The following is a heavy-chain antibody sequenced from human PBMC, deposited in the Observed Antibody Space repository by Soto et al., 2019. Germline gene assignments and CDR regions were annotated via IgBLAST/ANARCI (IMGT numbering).Heavy chain of an antibody. V-gene: IGHV3-7*01. J-gene: IGHJ6*02. D-gene: IGHD6-13*01. CDR1: GFTCSSYW. CDR2: IKQDGSEK. CDR3: ARIASAGRGWDV. Sequence: EVQLVESGGGLVQPGGSLRLSCAASGFTCSSYWMSWVRQAPVKGLEWVGNIKQDGSEKNYVDFVEGRFTISRDNAENSLYLQMNSLRAEDTAVYYCARIASAGRGWDVWGQGTTV.